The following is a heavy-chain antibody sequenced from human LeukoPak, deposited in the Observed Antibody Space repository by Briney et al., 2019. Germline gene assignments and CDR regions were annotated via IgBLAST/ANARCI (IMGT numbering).Heavy chain of an antibody. V-gene: IGHV4-59*01. D-gene: IGHD3-10*01. CDR2: VYNSGST. Sequence: SETLSLTCTVSGGSISIYYWSWVRQPPGKGLEWLGYVYNSGSTSYNPSLKSRVTISSVTSKNQFSLKLTSVTAADTAVYYCVRDRELNYWGQGTLVTVSS. J-gene: IGHJ4*02. CDR1: GGSISIYY. CDR3: VRDRELNY.